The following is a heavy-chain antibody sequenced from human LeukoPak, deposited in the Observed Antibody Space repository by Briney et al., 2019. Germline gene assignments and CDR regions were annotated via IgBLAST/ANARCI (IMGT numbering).Heavy chain of an antibody. D-gene: IGHD3-10*01. CDR2: INHSGST. CDR1: GGSFSGYY. CDR3: ARGAYGSSYNWFDP. J-gene: IGHJ5*02. V-gene: IGHV4-34*01. Sequence: PSETLSLTCAVYGGSFSGYYWSWIRQPPGKGLEWIGEINHSGSTNYDPSLKSRVTISVDTSKNQFSLKLSSVTAADTAVYYCARGAYGSSYNWFDPWGQGTLVTVSS.